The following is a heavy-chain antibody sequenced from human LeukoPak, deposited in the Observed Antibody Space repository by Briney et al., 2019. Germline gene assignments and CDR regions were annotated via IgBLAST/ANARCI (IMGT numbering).Heavy chain of an antibody. CDR2: IYPGDSDT. J-gene: IGHJ4*02. V-gene: IGHV5-51*01. Sequence: GESLKISCKGSGYSFTSYWIGWVRQMPGKGLEWMGIIYPGDSDTRYSPSFQGQVTISADKSISTAYLQWNSLKTSDTAMYYCARQRLRGVSYFDYWGRGTLVTVSS. CDR1: GYSFTSYW. CDR3: ARQRLRGVSYFDY. D-gene: IGHD3-10*01.